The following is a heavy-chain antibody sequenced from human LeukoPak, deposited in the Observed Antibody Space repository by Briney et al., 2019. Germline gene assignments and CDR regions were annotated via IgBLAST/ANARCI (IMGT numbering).Heavy chain of an antibody. Sequence: PSQTLSLTCTVSGGSISSGDYYWSWIRQPPGKGLEWIGYIYYSGSTYYNPSLKSRVTISVDTSKNQFSLKFSSVTAADTAVYYCARRVGIAGMFDYWGQGTLVTVSS. CDR1: GGSISSGDYY. V-gene: IGHV4-30-4*08. CDR3: ARRVGIAGMFDY. CDR2: IYYSGST. D-gene: IGHD6-13*01. J-gene: IGHJ4*02.